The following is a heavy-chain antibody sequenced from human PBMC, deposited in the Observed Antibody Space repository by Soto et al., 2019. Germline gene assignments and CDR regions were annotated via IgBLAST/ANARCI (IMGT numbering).Heavy chain of an antibody. Sequence: EVQLVESGGGLVQSGGSLRLTCAASGFTFSRYTMNWVRQAPGKGLEWLSYVSGGGGTMFYAESVKGRVTISRDNAKNSLYLQMDSLRAEDTAVYYCARDKSGSYSIDYWGQGTLVTVSS. CDR2: VSGGGGTM. J-gene: IGHJ4*02. CDR1: GFTFSRYT. V-gene: IGHV3-48*04. D-gene: IGHD1-26*01. CDR3: ARDKSGSYSIDY.